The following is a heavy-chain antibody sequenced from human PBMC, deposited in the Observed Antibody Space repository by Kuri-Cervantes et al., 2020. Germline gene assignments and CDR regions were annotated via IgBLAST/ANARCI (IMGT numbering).Heavy chain of an antibody. J-gene: IGHJ6*02. CDR3: SRCDERLYSSSWYLNV. CDR2: IYYSGST. CDR1: GGSISSGGYY. D-gene: IGHD6-13*01. V-gene: IGHV4-31*03. Sequence: SETLSLTCTVSGGSISSGGYYWSWIRQHPGKGLEWIGYIYYSGSTYYNPYLKSRVTISVDPSKNQFSLKLSSVTAADTAVYYCSRCDERLYSSSWYLNVWGQGTTVTVSS.